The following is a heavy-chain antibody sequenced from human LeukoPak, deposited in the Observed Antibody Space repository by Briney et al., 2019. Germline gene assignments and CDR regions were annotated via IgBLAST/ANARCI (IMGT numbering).Heavy chain of an antibody. Sequence: GESLKISCKGSGYSFTSYWIGRVRQMPGKGLEWMGIIYPGDSDTRYSPSFQGQVTISADKSISTAYLQWSSLKASDTAMYYCARRYAAILTGRDGSNTENYFDYWGQGTLVTVSS. V-gene: IGHV5-51*01. D-gene: IGHD3-9*01. CDR2: IYPGDSDT. CDR3: ARRYAAILTGRDGSNTENYFDY. CDR1: GYSFTSYW. J-gene: IGHJ4*02.